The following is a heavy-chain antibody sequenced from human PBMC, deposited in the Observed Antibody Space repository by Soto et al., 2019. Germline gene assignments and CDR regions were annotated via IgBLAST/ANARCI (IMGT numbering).Heavy chain of an antibody. J-gene: IGHJ5*02. D-gene: IGHD1-26*01. CDR1: GFTFGSYA. Sequence: EVQLLESGGGLVQPGGSLRLSCAASGFTFGSYAMSWVRQAPGKGLEWVSLVTYSGANTYYAGSVTGRFTISRDNSRNTLYLQMSSLRVEDTAVYYCATPSLSTGGYSSFDPWGRGTLVTVSS. CDR2: VTYSGANT. CDR3: ATPSLSTGGYSSFDP. V-gene: IGHV3-23*01.